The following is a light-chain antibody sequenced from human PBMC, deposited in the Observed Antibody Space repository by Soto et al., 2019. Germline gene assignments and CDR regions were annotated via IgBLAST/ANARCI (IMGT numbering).Light chain of an antibody. V-gene: IGLV2-14*01. CDR3: SSYTNSSTSYV. Sequence: QSALTQPASVSGSPGQSITISCTGTSSDVGGYNYVSWFQQHPGKAPKLIIYDVNNRPSGVSNRFSGSKSGNTASLTISGLQAEDEADYYCSSYTNSSTSYVFGTGTKLT. CDR2: DVN. J-gene: IGLJ1*01. CDR1: SSDVGGYNY.